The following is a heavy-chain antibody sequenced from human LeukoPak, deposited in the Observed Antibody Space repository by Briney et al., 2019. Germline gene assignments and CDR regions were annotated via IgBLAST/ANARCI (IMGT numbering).Heavy chain of an antibody. J-gene: IGHJ4*02. CDR1: GFTLGSHD. V-gene: IGHV3-13*01. CDR2: IASGFQT. Sequence: GGSLRLSCTGSGFTLGSHDMHWVRQTTGEGLEWVAAIASGFQTFYAGSVKGRFTVSREDAENSLYLQMNSLTAGDTAVYYCVREARGYHYTCFDYWGQGSLVTVSS. D-gene: IGHD5-18*01. CDR3: VREARGYHYTCFDY.